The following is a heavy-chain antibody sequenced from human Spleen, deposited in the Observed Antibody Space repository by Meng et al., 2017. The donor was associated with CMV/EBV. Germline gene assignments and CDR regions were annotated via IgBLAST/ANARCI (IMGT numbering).Heavy chain of an antibody. CDR3: ARDKGPLGVLRILEWLGRPYGMDV. Sequence: GESLKISCAVSGFTLTNYWMDWVRQAPGKGLEWVANMNRDGSERNYVDSVKGRFTISRDNAKNTLYLQMNSLRAEDTAVYYCARDKGPLGVLRILEWLGRPYGMDVWGQGTTVTVSS. V-gene: IGHV3-7*01. D-gene: IGHD3-3*01. CDR2: MNRDGSER. J-gene: IGHJ6*02. CDR1: GFTLTNYW.